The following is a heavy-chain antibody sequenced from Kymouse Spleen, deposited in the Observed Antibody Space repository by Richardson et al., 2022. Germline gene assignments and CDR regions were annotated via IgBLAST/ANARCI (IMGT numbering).Heavy chain of an antibody. D-gene: IGHD1-7*01. Sequence: QVQLQQWGAGLLKPSETLSLTCAVYGGSFSGYYWSWIRQPPGKGLEWIGEINHSGSTNYNPSLKSRVTISVDTSKNQFSLKLSSVTAADTAVYYCARGLPLNWNYPLYYGMDVWGQGTTVTVSS. CDR3: ARGLPLNWNYPLYYGMDV. CDR2: INHSGST. CDR1: GGSFSGYY. V-gene: IGHV4-34*01. J-gene: IGHJ6*02.